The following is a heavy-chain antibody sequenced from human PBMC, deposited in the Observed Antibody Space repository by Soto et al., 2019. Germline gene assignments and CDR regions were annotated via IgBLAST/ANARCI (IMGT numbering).Heavy chain of an antibody. V-gene: IGHV3-30*18. D-gene: IGHD4-17*01. CDR2: ISYDGNNK. Sequence: QVQLVESGGGVVQPGRSLRLSCAASGFTFSSYGMQWVRQAPGKGLEWVAIISYDGNNKYYADSVKGRFTISRDDSKNTLYLQMNSLRAEDTAVYYCAKDSEYGDNPGYWGQGTLVTVSS. J-gene: IGHJ4*02. CDR1: GFTFSSYG. CDR3: AKDSEYGDNPGY.